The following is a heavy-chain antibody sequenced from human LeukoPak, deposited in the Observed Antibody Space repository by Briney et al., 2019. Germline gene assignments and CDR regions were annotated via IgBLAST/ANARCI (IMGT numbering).Heavy chain of an antibody. J-gene: IGHJ4*02. V-gene: IGHV1-69*13. CDR3: ARAGGTRSVDY. D-gene: IGHD3-16*01. CDR2: IIPIFGTA. CDR1: GYTFTSYY. Sequence: SVKVSCKASGYTFTSYYMHWVRQAPGQGLEWMGGIIPIFGTANYAQKFQGRVTITADESTSTAYMELSSLRSEDTAVYYCARAGGTRSVDYWGQGTLVTVSS.